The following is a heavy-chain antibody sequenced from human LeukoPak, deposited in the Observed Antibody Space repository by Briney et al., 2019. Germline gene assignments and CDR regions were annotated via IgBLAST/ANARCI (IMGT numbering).Heavy chain of an antibody. CDR1: GFTFDDYA. V-gene: IGHV3-9*01. Sequence: PGRSLRLSCAASGFTFDDYAMHWVRQAPGKGLEWVSGISWNSGSIGYADSVKGRFTISRDNAKNSLYLQMNSLRAEDTALYYCAKDMEDIVVAPGSYGMDVWGQGTTVTVSS. CDR2: ISWNSGSI. D-gene: IGHD2-2*01. J-gene: IGHJ6*02. CDR3: AKDMEDIVVAPGSYGMDV.